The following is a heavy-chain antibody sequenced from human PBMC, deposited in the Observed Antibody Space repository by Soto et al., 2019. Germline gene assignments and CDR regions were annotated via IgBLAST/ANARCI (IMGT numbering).Heavy chain of an antibody. CDR1: GYMFTSYY. D-gene: IGHD5-12*01. J-gene: IGHJ4*02. V-gene: IGHV1-46*01. CDR2: IDPSSGSP. CDR3: AREMATSRGVYFDY. Sequence: QVQLVQSGAEVKKPGASVKVSCKASGYMFTSYYMHWVRQAPGQGLEWMGIIDPSSGSPKYAQKFQGRVTMTRDTSTNTVYMDLSSLRSEDTAVYYCAREMATSRGVYFDYWGQGTLVTVSS.